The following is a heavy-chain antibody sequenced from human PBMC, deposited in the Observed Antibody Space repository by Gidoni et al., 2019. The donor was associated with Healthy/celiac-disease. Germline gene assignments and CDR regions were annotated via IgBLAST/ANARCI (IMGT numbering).Heavy chain of an antibody. Sequence: EVQLVQSGAEVKKPGEALKISCKGSGYSFTSYWIGWVRQLPGKGLGWMGIIYPDDSDTRYSPSFQGQVTISADKSISTAYLQWSSLKASDTAMYYCARAYCGGDCYPNWFDPWGQGTLVTVSS. J-gene: IGHJ5*02. V-gene: IGHV5-51*01. D-gene: IGHD2-21*02. CDR1: GYSFTSYW. CDR2: IYPDDSDT. CDR3: ARAYCGGDCYPNWFDP.